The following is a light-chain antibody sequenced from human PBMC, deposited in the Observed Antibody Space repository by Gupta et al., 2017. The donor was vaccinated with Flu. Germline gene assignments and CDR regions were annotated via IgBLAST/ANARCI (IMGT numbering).Light chain of an antibody. Sequence: QSALTQPPSASGSPGQSVTISCIGTSGDIGRFNYISWYQQRPGAPPKLIIFDVNDRPSGVPDRFSASKSGNTASLTVSGLQPDDEADYYCSSYGGNNNWIFGGGTTLTVL. CDR1: SGDIGRFNY. CDR3: SSYGGNNNWI. J-gene: IGLJ2*01. CDR2: DVN. V-gene: IGLV2-8*01.